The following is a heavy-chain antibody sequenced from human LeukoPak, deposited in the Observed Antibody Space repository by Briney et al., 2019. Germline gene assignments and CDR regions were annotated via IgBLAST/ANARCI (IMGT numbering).Heavy chain of an antibody. Sequence: ASVKVSCKASGYTFTSYGISWVRRAPGQGLEWMGWISAYNCNTNYRQKLRGRVTITAEKSTSPAYMELSSLISEDTAVSYCARDPVSGVGDYWGQGTLVTVSS. V-gene: IGHV1-18*01. CDR3: ARDPVSGVGDY. CDR1: GYTFTSYG. CDR2: ISAYNCNT. J-gene: IGHJ4*02. D-gene: IGHD1-20*01.